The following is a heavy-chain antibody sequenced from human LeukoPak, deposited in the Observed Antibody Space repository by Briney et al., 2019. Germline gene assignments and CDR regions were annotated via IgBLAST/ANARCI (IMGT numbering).Heavy chain of an antibody. CDR2: ISGSGGST. J-gene: IGHJ6*02. D-gene: IGHD6-19*01. CDR3: AKAIAVSGIGYYYYGVDV. CDR1: GFTFSSYA. Sequence: PGGSLRLSCAASGFTFSSYAMSWVRQAPGKGLEWVSAISGSGGSTYYADSVKGRFTISRDNSKNTLYLQMNSLRAEDTALYYCAKAIAVSGIGYYYYGVDVWGQGTTVTVSS. V-gene: IGHV3-23*01.